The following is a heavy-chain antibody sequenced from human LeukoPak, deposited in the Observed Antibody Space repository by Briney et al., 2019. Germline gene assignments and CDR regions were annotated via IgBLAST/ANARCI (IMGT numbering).Heavy chain of an antibody. J-gene: IGHJ6*02. Sequence: GASVKVSCKASGYTFTGYYMHWVRQAPGQGLEWMGRINPNSGGTNYAQKFQGRVTMTRDTSISTAYMELSRLRSDDTAVYYCARVVGGYSYGLAYYYYGMDVWGQGTTVTVSS. CDR1: GYTFTGYY. CDR2: INPNSGGT. V-gene: IGHV1-2*06. D-gene: IGHD5-18*01. CDR3: ARVVGGYSYGLAYYYYGMDV.